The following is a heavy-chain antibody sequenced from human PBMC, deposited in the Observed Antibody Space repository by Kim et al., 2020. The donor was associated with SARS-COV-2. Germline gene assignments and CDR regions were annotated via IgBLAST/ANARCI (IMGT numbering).Heavy chain of an antibody. CDR2: IYTSGST. V-gene: IGHV4-61*02. CDR1: GGSISSGSYY. Sequence: SETLSLTCTVSGGSISSGSYYWSWIRQPAGKGLEWIGRIYTSGSTNYNPSLKSRVTISVDTSKNQFSLKLSSVTAADTAVYYCAREGGEVWFGELLYYFDYWGQGTLVTVSS. CDR3: AREGGEVWFGELLYYFDY. J-gene: IGHJ4*02. D-gene: IGHD3-10*01.